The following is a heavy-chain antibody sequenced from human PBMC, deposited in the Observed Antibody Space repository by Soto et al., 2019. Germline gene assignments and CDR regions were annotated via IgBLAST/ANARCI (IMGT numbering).Heavy chain of an antibody. CDR1: GFTFSSYD. CDR3: ATGKYSSSPDHYYYYYMDV. V-gene: IGHV3-13*01. CDR2: IGTAGDT. J-gene: IGHJ6*03. Sequence: GSLRLSCAASGFTFSSYDMHWVRQATGKGLEWVSAIGTAGDTYYPGSVKGRFTISRENAKNSLYLQMNSLRAEDTAVYYCATGKYSSSPDHYYYYYMDVWGKGTTVTVSS. D-gene: IGHD6-6*01.